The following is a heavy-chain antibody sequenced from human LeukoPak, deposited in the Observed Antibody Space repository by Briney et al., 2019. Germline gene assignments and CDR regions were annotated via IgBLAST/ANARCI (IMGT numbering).Heavy chain of an antibody. Sequence: APETLSPACTVSGGSISSYYWSWIRQPPGKGLEWIGYIYYSGSTNYNPSLKGRVTISVDTSKNQFSLKLSSVTAADTAVYYCARVYPPGGFWGYYRDWGQGNLGTVSS. V-gene: IGHV4-59*01. D-gene: IGHD3-22*01. J-gene: IGHJ4*02. CDR1: GGSISSYY. CDR3: ARVYPPGGFWGYYRD. CDR2: IYYSGST.